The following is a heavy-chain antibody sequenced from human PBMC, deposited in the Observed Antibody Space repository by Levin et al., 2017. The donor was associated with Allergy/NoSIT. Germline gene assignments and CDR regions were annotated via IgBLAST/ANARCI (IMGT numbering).Heavy chain of an antibody. CDR2: IRSKANSYAT. CDR3: TGDRNHYDFWSGVVTQNWFDP. D-gene: IGHD3-3*01. Sequence: GGSLRLSCAASGFTFSGSAMHWVRQASGKGLEWVGRIRSKANSYATAYAASVKGRFTISRDDSKNTAYLQMNSLKTEDTAVYYCTGDRNHYDFWSGVVTQNWFDPWGQGTLVTVSS. CDR1: GFTFSGSA. J-gene: IGHJ5*02. V-gene: IGHV3-73*01.